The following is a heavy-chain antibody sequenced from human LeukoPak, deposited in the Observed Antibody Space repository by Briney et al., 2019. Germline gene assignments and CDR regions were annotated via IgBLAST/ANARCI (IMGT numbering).Heavy chain of an antibody. J-gene: IGHJ4*02. Sequence: GGSLRLSCAASGFTFSSYSMNWVRQAPGKGLELVSSISSSSSFIYYADSVKGRFTISRDNAKNSLYLQMNSLRAEDTAVYYCARGYCSGGSCYSDYWGQGTLVTVSS. CDR2: ISSSSSFI. CDR3: ARGYCSGGSCYSDY. CDR1: GFTFSSYS. D-gene: IGHD2-15*01. V-gene: IGHV3-21*01.